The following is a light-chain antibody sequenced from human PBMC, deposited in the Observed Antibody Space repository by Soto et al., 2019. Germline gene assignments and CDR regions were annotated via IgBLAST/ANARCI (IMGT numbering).Light chain of an antibody. CDR3: AAWDNSLSGYV. CDR2: RNN. V-gene: IGLV1-47*01. J-gene: IGLJ1*01. Sequence: TQPPLASGTTGQRVTISCSESSSNIGSNYVYWYQQLPGTAPKLLIYRNNQRPSGVPDRFSGSKSGTSAPLAISGLRSEDEADYYCAAWDNSLSGYVFGTGTKVTVL. CDR1: SSNIGSNY.